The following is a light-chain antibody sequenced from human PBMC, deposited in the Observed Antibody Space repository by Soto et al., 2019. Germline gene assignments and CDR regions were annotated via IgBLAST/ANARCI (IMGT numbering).Light chain of an antibody. J-gene: IGLJ3*02. CDR3: ISYTKTSAGL. V-gene: IGLV2-14*01. CDR1: RSDIGTYDY. Sequence: QSALTQPASVSGSPGQSITIPCTGTRSDIGTYDYVSWYQHHPDKAPKLIIYKVSDRPSGVSDRFSGSKSGNTASLTISGLQAEDDADYYCISYTKTSAGLFGGGTKVTVL. CDR2: KVS.